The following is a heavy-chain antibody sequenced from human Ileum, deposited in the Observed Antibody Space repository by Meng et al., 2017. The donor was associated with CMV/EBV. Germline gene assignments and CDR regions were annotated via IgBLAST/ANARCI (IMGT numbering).Heavy chain of an antibody. D-gene: IGHD2-8*01. Sequence: ASVKVSCKASGYTFTSYDINWVRQATGQGLEWMGWMNPNSGNTGYAQKFQGRVTITRNTSISTAYMELSSLRSEDTAVYYCARVGGQYCTNGVCYSAYYFDYWGQGTLVTVSS. CDR3: ARVGGQYCTNGVCYSAYYFDY. V-gene: IGHV1-8*03. CDR2: MNPNSGNT. CDR1: GYTFTSYD. J-gene: IGHJ4*02.